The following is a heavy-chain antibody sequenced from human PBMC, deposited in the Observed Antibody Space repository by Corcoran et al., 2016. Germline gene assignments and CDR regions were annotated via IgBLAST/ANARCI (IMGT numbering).Heavy chain of an antibody. D-gene: IGHD2-2*01. CDR3: ARDVGCSSTSCYDYYYGMDV. CDR2: IGTAGDT. V-gene: IGHV3-13*01. Sequence: EVQLVESGGGWVQPGGSLRLSCAASGFTFSSYDMLWVRQATGKGLEWVSAIGTAGDTYYPGSVKGRFTISRENAKNSLYLQMNSLGAGDTDVYYCARDVGCSSTSCYDYYYGMDVWGQGTTVTVSS. CDR1: GFTFSSYD. J-gene: IGHJ6*02.